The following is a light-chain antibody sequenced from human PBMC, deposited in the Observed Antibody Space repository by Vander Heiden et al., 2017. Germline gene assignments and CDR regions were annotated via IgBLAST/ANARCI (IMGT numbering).Light chain of an antibody. V-gene: IGKV3-15*01. Sequence: DKVMTQPPATLSVSAGERATLSCRASQSVGSNLAWYQQTPGQAPRLLIYDASTRATGIPDRFSGSGSGTEFTLTISDLQSEDFALYYCQQSNSWPLTFGGGTKVEIK. CDR1: QSVGSN. CDR3: QQSNSWPLT. J-gene: IGKJ4*01. CDR2: DAS.